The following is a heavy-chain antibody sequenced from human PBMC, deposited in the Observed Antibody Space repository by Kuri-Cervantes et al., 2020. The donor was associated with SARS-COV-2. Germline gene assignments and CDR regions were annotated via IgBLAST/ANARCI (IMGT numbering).Heavy chain of an antibody. CDR1: GVAIDSNSYY. CDR3: ARACQGDYGDYVRGAYYYYYMDV. V-gene: IGHV4-39*01. J-gene: IGHJ6*03. CDR2: IYYGGST. D-gene: IGHD4-17*01. Sequence: SETLSLTCSVSGVAIDSNSYYWVWIRQPPGKGLEWIGGIYYGGSTYHNPSLRSRVTLSADTPKNQFSLKLTSVTAADTALYYCARACQGDYGDYVRGAYYYYYMDVWGKGTTVTVSS.